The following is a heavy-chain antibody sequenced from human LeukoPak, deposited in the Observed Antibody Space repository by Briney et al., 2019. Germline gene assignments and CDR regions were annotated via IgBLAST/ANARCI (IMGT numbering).Heavy chain of an antibody. J-gene: IGHJ3*02. CDR3: ARDPVSSGWYDAFDI. V-gene: IGHV3-33*01. CDR1: GFTFSSYG. D-gene: IGHD6-19*01. Sequence: PGRSLRLSCEASGFTFSSYGMHWVRQAPGKGLEWVAVIWYDGSNKYYADSVKGRFTISRDNSKNTLYLQMNSLRAEDTAVYYCARDPVSSGWYDAFDIWGQGTMVTVSS. CDR2: IWYDGSNK.